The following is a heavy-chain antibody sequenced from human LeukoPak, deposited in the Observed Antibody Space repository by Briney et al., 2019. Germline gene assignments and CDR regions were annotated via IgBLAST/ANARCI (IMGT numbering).Heavy chain of an antibody. Sequence: SVKVSCKASGGTFSSYAISRVRQAPGQGLEWMGGIIPIFGTANYAQKFQGRVTITTDESTSTAYMELSSLRSEDTAVYYCAREDLPDDAFDIWGQGTMVTVSS. D-gene: IGHD1-14*01. CDR2: IIPIFGTA. CDR1: GGTFSSYA. CDR3: AREDLPDDAFDI. J-gene: IGHJ3*02. V-gene: IGHV1-69*05.